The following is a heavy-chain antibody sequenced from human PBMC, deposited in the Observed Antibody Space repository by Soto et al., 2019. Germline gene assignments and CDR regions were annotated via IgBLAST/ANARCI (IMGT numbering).Heavy chain of an antibody. V-gene: IGHV3-7*01. D-gene: IGHD3-16*02. J-gene: IGHJ4*02. CDR3: ARDLRGELSLVDY. Sequence: EVQLVESGGGLVQPGGSLRLSCAASGFTFSSYWMSWVRQAPGKGLEWVANIKQDGSEKYYVDSVKGRFPISRDNAKNSLYLQMNRLRAEDTAVYYCARDLRGELSLVDYWGQGTLVTVSS. CDR1: GFTFSSYW. CDR2: IKQDGSEK.